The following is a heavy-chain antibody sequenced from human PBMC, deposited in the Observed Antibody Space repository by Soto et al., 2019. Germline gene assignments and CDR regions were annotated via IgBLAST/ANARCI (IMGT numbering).Heavy chain of an antibody. CDR1: DGSISNFY. CDR2: LSSSGNT. CDR3: ARALIVLSRPYLDS. D-gene: IGHD2-15*01. Sequence: SETLSRPCTASDGSISNFYWSWLRTPTGKGLEWIGYLSSSGNTNYTPSLTRRVSISVETSKNQYSLNLTSVTAAATGVYYCARALIVLSRPYLDSWGQGTPFTVSS. V-gene: IGHV4-59*01. J-gene: IGHJ4*02.